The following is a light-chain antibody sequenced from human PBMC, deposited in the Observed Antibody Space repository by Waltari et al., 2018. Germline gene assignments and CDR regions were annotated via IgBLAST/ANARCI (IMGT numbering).Light chain of an antibody. J-gene: IGKJ4*01. CDR3: QQRHDWPLN. CDR2: DAS. V-gene: IGKV3-11*01. Sequence: EILLTQSPVTLSVSPGERATLSCKASQSVRSYLAWYQQKPCQAPRLLIYDASNRASGIPARFSGSGSGTDFTLTISNVEPEDFAVYCCQQRHDWPLNFGGGTKLEIK. CDR1: QSVRSY.